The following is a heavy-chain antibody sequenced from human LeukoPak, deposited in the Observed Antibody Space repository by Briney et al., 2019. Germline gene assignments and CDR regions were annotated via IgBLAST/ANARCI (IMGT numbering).Heavy chain of an antibody. J-gene: IGHJ5*02. D-gene: IGHD6-19*01. V-gene: IGHV3-23*01. CDR2: IRDSGGST. CDR1: GFTFSNYD. Sequence: GGSLRLSCAASGFTFSNYDMSWVRQAPGKGLEWVSSIRDSGGSTYYADSVKGRFTISRDNSKNTLYLQMTNLRAADTAVYYCAKDLSRAVAADWFDPWDQGSLVTISS. CDR3: AKDLSRAVAADWFDP.